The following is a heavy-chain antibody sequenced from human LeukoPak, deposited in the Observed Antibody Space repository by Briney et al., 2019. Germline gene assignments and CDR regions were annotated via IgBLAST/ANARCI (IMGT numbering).Heavy chain of an antibody. CDR3: TTKVMRGNLGDDYDD. Sequence: GGSLRLSCSVSGVTLRNYGMHWVRQAPGKGLEWVALISSDGIDKLYGASVKGRFTISRDDSKSTLYLQMNSPTAEDTAVYYCTTKVMRGNLGDDYDDWGQGTLVTVSS. CDR2: ISSDGIDK. CDR1: GVTLRNYG. D-gene: IGHD5-12*01. J-gene: IGHJ4*02. V-gene: IGHV3-30*03.